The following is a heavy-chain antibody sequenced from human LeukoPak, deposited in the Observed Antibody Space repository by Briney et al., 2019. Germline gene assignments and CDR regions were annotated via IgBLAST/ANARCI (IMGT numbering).Heavy chain of an antibody. CDR3: TSPSPYYDSSGYYPRP. J-gene: IGHJ5*02. Sequence: GGSLRLSCAASGFTFSNAWMSWVRQAPGKGLEWVGRIKSKTDGGTTDYAAPVKGRFTISRDDSKNTLYLQMNSLKTEDTAVYYCTSPSPYYDSSGYYPRPWGQGTLVTVSS. D-gene: IGHD3-22*01. CDR2: IKSKTDGGTT. CDR1: GFTFSNAW. V-gene: IGHV3-15*01.